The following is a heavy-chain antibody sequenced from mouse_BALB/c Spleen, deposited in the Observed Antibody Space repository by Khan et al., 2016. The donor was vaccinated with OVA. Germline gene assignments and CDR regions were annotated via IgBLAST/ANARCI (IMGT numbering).Heavy chain of an antibody. J-gene: IGHJ4*01. CDR1: GYTFTSYS. V-gene: IGHV1-4*01. Sequence: QVQLKQSGAELARPGASVKMSCKASGYTFTSYSMHWIKQRPGQGLEWIGNINPSNAYTNYNQKFKDQATLTANKSSSTAYMQLSSLTSADSTVYYCASDFHDYVSRGAMDYWDQGTSVTVSS. CDR3: ASDFHDYVSRGAMDY. D-gene: IGHD1-1*01. CDR2: INPSNAYT.